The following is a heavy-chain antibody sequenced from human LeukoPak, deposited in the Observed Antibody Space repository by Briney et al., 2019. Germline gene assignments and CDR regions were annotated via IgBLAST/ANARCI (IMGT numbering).Heavy chain of an antibody. CDR3: ARHRIQLWLEGYWYFDL. D-gene: IGHD5-18*01. J-gene: IGHJ2*01. CDR2: IYYSGST. CDR1: GGSISRSSYY. Sequence: PSETLSLTYAVSGGSISRSSYYGGWIRQPPGKGLEWIGSIYYSGSTYYNPSLKSRVTISVDTSKNQFSLKLSSVTAADTAVYYCARHRIQLWLEGYWYFDLWGRGTLVTVSS. V-gene: IGHV4-39*01.